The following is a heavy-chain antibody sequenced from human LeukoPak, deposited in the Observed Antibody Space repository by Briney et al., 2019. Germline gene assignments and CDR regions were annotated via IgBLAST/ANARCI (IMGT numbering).Heavy chain of an antibody. D-gene: IGHD4-11*01. CDR3: ARHFDYRTAYFDS. V-gene: IGHV4-39*01. CDR2: IYSGGMT. CDR1: GGSISSGDYY. J-gene: IGHJ4*02. Sequence: SETLSLTCTVTGGSISSGDYYWSWLRQPPGKGLEWIASIYSGGMTFYSPSLKSRLTISADTSRNHFSLRLSSVTAADTALYFCARHFDYRTAYFDSWGQGSLVTVSS.